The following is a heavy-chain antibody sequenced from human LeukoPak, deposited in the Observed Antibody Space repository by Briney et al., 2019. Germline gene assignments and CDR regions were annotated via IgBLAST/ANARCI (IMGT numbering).Heavy chain of an antibody. D-gene: IGHD3-22*01. CDR3: ARVPYYYDSSGYWGYFDY. J-gene: IGHJ4*02. V-gene: IGHV3-11*04. CDR2: ISSSGSTI. CDR1: GFTFSDYY. Sequence: PGGSLRLSCAASGFTFSDYYMSWIRQAPGKGLEWVSYISSSGSTIYYADSVKGRFTISRGIAKNSLYLQMNSLRAEDTAVYFCARVPYYYDSSGYWGYFDYWGQGTLVTVSS.